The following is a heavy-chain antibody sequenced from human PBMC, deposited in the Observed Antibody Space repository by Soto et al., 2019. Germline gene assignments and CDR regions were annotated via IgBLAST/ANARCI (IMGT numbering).Heavy chain of an antibody. CDR3: ARRYPKGAYDP. CDR2: IYWNDDK. J-gene: IGHJ5*02. D-gene: IGHD3-16*01. Sequence: SGPTLVNPTQTLTLTCTFSGFSLSSSGVSVGWIRLPPGKALEWLALIYWNDDKRYSPSLRSRLTITKDTSKNQVVLTMTNVDPVDTATYYCARRYPKGAYDPWGQGTLVTVSP. CDR1: GFSLSSSGVS. V-gene: IGHV2-5*01.